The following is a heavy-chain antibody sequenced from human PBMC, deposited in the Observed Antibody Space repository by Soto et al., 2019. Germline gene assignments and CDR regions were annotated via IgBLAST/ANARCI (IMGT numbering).Heavy chain of an antibody. CDR2: ISSGSSTI. D-gene: IGHD6-13*01. V-gene: IGHV3-48*01. CDR1: GFSFSSSD. J-gene: IGHJ4*02. Sequence: EVQLVQSGGGLVQPGGSLRLSCAASGFSFSSSDMNWVRQAPGKGLEWISYISSGSSTIYYADSVKGRFTISRDNAKQSLYLQMNSLIVEDTAVYYCARRGQPLNYWGQGTLVTVSS. CDR3: ARRGQPLNY.